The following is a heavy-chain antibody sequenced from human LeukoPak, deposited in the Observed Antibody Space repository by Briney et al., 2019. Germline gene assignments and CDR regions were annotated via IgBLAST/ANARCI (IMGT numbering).Heavy chain of an antibody. CDR3: ARTPLVGATSFDY. Sequence: ASVKVSCKASGYIFTGYYMHWVRQAPGQGLEWMGWINPNSGGTNYAQKFQGRVTMTRDTSISTAYMELSRLRSDDTAVYYCARTPLVGATSFDYWGQGTLVTVSS. D-gene: IGHD1-26*01. J-gene: IGHJ4*02. V-gene: IGHV1-2*02. CDR2: INPNSGGT. CDR1: GYIFTGYY.